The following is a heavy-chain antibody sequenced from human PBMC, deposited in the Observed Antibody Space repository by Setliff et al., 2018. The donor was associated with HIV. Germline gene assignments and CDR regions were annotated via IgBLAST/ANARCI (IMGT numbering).Heavy chain of an antibody. J-gene: IGHJ3*02. V-gene: IGHV4-59*01. CDR3: ARDLGITMIVTHAFDI. Sequence: SETLSLTCTVSGVSISNYYWSWIRQPPGKGLEWIGYMYYSGNTNYNPSLKSRVTISVDTSKSQFSLKLNSVTAADTAVYYCARDLGITMIVTHAFDIWGQGTMVTVSS. CDR2: MYYSGNT. D-gene: IGHD3-22*01. CDR1: GVSISNYY.